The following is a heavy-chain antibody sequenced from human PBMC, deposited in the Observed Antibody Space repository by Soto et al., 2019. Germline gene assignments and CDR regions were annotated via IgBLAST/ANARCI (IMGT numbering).Heavy chain of an antibody. CDR1: GISITSSY. Sequence: PSETLSLTCTVSGISITSSYWNWFRQSPGKGLEWIGQISDRGGINYNPPLESRVAISTDTSKNQVSLTLTAVNAADTAVYFCARGRHWFGPWGQGTLVTVSS. CDR2: ISDRGGI. V-gene: IGHV4-59*08. J-gene: IGHJ5*02. CDR3: ARGRHWFGP.